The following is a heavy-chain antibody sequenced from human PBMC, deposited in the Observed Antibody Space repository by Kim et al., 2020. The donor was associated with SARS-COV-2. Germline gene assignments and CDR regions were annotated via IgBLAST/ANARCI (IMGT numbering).Heavy chain of an antibody. CDR3: ARQVAPGAFDI. V-gene: IGHV5-51*01. D-gene: IGHD2-15*01. J-gene: IGHJ3*02. Sequence: RYSPSFQEPVTVSVDKSISTAYLQWSSLKSSDTAMYYCARQVAPGAFDIWGQGTVVSVSS.